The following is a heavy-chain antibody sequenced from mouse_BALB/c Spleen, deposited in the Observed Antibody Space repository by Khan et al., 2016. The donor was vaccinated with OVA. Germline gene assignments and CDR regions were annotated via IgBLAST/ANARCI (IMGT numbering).Heavy chain of an antibody. CDR3: AGRQYPLSMNS. Sequence: VQLQESGPDLVAPSQSLPITCSVSGFSLTSFAIHWVRQPPGKGLEWLVVIWSDGRTTYYSSLKSRLSTSKDNSTSQVFLQIISLQTDDTAMYDCAGRQYPLSMNSWGQGTSVTVSS. CDR2: IWSDGRT. V-gene: IGHV2-6-2*01. J-gene: IGHJ4*01. CDR1: GFSLTSFA.